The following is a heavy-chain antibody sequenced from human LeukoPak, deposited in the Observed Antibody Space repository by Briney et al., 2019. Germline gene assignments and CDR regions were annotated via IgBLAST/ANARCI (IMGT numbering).Heavy chain of an antibody. V-gene: IGHV3-53*04. CDR1: GFTVSSNY. CDR2: IYSGGST. J-gene: IGHJ6*02. Sequence: PGGSLRLSCAASGFTVSSNYMSWVRQAPGKGLEWVSVIYSGGSTYYADSVKGRFTISRHNSKNTLYLQMNSLRAEDTAVYYCARDPPYYYGSGYSTSYGMDVWGQGTTVTVSS. CDR3: ARDPPYYYGSGYSTSYGMDV. D-gene: IGHD3-10*01.